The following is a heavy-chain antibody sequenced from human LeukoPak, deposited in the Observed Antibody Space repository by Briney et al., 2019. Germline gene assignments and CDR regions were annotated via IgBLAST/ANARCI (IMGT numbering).Heavy chain of an antibody. CDR3: AKGGATVIDY. Sequence: GGSLRLSCAVSGFTFSNYWMHWVRQAPGKGLVWVSRINSDGSSTTSADSVKGRFTISRDNAKNTLYLQMNSLRAEDTAVYYCAKGGATVIDYWGQGTLVAVSS. D-gene: IGHD4-17*01. J-gene: IGHJ4*02. CDR1: GFTFSNYW. CDR2: INSDGSST. V-gene: IGHV3-74*01.